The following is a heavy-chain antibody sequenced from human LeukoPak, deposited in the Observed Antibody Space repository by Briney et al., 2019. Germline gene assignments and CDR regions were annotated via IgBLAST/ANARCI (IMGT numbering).Heavy chain of an antibody. CDR1: GFTFSSYW. Sequence: PGGSLRLSCAASGFTFSSYWMHWVRQAPGKGLVWVSSINSDGSGTSHADSVKGRFTISRDNAKNSLYLQMNSLRAEDTALYYCARVRGDPGVLLDYWGQGTLVTVSS. CDR3: ARVRGDPGVLLDY. J-gene: IGHJ4*02. D-gene: IGHD3-10*01. V-gene: IGHV3-74*01. CDR2: INSDGSGT.